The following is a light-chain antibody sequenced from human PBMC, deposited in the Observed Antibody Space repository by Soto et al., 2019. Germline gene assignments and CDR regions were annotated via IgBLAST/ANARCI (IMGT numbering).Light chain of an antibody. CDR1: QSVSSN. Sequence: EIVMTQSPATLSASPGERATLSCTASQSVSSNIAWYQQKPGQAPRLLIYGASTRATGIPARFSGSGSGTEFTLTISSRESEDFAVYYCQEYNNWPPMNTFGQGAKLEIK. J-gene: IGKJ2*01. CDR3: QEYNNWPPMNT. CDR2: GAS. V-gene: IGKV3-15*01.